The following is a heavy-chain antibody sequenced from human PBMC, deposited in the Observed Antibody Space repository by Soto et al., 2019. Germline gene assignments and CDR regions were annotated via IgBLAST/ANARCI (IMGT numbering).Heavy chain of an antibody. D-gene: IGHD3-10*01. CDR3: ARDEYYYGSGIGNHIYYYYGMDV. V-gene: IGHV1-69*13. Sequence: SVKVSCNASGGTFSSYAISWVRQAPGQGLEWMGGIIPIFGTANYAQKFQGRVTITADESTSTAYMELSSLRSEDTAVYYCARDEYYYGSGIGNHIYYYYGMDVWGQGTTVTVSS. CDR1: GGTFSSYA. J-gene: IGHJ6*02. CDR2: IIPIFGTA.